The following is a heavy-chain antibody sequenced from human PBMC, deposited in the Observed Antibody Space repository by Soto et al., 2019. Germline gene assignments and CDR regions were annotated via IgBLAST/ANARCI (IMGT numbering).Heavy chain of an antibody. D-gene: IGHD5-12*01. Sequence: EVQLVQSGAEVKTPGESLTISCKASGYIFTTYWIAWVRQMPGKGLEWIGIINPTDSDTRYSPSFQGQVTISADKSISTTFLHWSSLKASDTAIYFCARQWNFDYWGQGTLVTVSS. CDR1: GYIFTTYW. J-gene: IGHJ4*02. CDR2: INPTDSDT. CDR3: ARQWNFDY. V-gene: IGHV5-51*01.